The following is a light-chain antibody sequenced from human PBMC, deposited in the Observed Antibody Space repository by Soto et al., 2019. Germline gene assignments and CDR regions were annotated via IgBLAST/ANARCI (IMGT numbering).Light chain of an antibody. J-gene: IGKJ2*03. Sequence: ETVMTQSPDTLSVSPGESATLSCRASQDVRTNLAWFQQKPGQTHRLVLYGASKRATGIPTRFSGSGPGRHFTLTTSSLPSQDFGVYYCQHYNNWPPYSFGQGTKVEI. CDR2: GAS. V-gene: IGKV3-15*01. CDR1: QDVRTN. CDR3: QHYNNWPPYS.